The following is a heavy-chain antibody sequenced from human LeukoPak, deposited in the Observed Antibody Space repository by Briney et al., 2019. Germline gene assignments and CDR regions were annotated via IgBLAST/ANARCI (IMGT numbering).Heavy chain of an antibody. V-gene: IGHV3-9*01. CDR2: ISWNSGSI. D-gene: IGHD6-19*01. J-gene: IGHJ4*02. CDR1: GFTFDDYA. CDR3: AKDRDRAGYSSGWYE. Sequence: GRSLRLSCAASGFTFDDYAMHWVRQAPGQGLEWVSGISWNSGSIGYADSVKGRFTISRDNAKNSLYLQMNSLRAEDTALYYCAKDRDRAGYSSGWYEWGQGTLVTVSS.